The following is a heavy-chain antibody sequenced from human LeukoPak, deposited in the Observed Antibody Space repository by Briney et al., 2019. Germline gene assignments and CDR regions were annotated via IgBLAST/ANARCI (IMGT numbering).Heavy chain of an antibody. V-gene: IGHV3-48*03. CDR2: ISSSGSTI. J-gene: IGHJ4*02. Sequence: QAGGSLRLSCAASGFTFSSYEMNWVRQAPGKGLEWVSYISSSGSTIYYADSVKGRFTISRDNAKNSLYLQMNSLRAEDTAVYYCARHDYGGNYPNYWGQGTLVTVSS. CDR3: ARHDYGGNYPNY. D-gene: IGHD4/OR15-4a*01. CDR1: GFTFSSYE.